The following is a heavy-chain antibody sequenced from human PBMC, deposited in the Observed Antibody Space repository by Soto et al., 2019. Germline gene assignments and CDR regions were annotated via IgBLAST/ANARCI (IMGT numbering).Heavy chain of an antibody. CDR2: INHSGST. J-gene: IGHJ4*02. D-gene: IGHD3-16*01. CDR3: ARDRVMLTFGGASEEWGIDS. CDR1: GASFSDSY. V-gene: IGHV4-34*01. Sequence: SETLSLTCAVYGASFSDSYWNWIRQPPGKGLEWIGEINHSGSTIYNTSLESRVTISLDTSRKQFTLKMRSATAADTAVYYCARDRVMLTFGGASEEWGIDSWGPGTLVT.